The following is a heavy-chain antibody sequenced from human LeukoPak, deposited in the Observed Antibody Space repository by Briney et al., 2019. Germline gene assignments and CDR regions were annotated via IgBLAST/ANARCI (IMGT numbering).Heavy chain of an antibody. CDR1: GFTFGDYA. V-gene: IGHV3-49*03. CDR2: IRSKAYGGTT. J-gene: IGHJ6*03. CDR3: TREPSPLGQLHYYYMDV. Sequence: GGSLRLSCTASGFTFGDYAMSWFRQAPGKGLEWVGFIRSKAYGGTTEYAASVKGRFTISRDDSKSIAYLQMNSLKTEDTAVYYCTREPSPLGQLHYYYMDVWGKGTTVTVSS. D-gene: IGHD6-6*01.